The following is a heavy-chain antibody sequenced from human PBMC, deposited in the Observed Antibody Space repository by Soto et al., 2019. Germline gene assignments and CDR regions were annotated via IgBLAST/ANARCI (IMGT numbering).Heavy chain of an antibody. CDR1: GGTFSSYA. V-gene: IGHV1-69*13. Sequence: ASVKVSCKASGGTFSSYAISWVRQAPGQGLEWMGGIIPIFGTANYAQKFQGRVTITADESTSTAYMELSSLRSEDTAVYYCAILVMGELLSPNFDYWGQGTLVTVSS. CDR3: AILVMGELLSPNFDY. CDR2: IIPIFGTA. J-gene: IGHJ4*02. D-gene: IGHD3-10*01.